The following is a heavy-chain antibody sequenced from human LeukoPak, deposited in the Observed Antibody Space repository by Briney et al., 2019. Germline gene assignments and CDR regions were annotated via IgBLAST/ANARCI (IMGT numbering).Heavy chain of an antibody. CDR1: VFTFSSYA. Sequence: VGALRLSCAASVFTFSSYAMHWVRQAPGKGLEYVSAISSNGGSTYYANSVKGRFTISRDNSKNTLYLQMGSLRAEDMAVYYCARGYCPNGVCYPFFDYWGQGTLVTVPS. V-gene: IGHV3-64*01. D-gene: IGHD2-8*01. J-gene: IGHJ4*02. CDR3: ARGYCPNGVCYPFFDY. CDR2: ISSNGGST.